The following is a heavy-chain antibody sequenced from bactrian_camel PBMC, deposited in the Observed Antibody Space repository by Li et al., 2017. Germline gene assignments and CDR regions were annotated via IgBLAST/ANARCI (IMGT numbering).Heavy chain of an antibody. D-gene: IGHD2*01. Sequence: QVQLVESGGGSVQAGGSLRLSCVASGRTYMLGCMGWLRQAPGKEREGVAYVGTDGDTHYADSVKGRFTISQVNANKTNATVYLQMNGLKVEDTALYYCMGEVRDCSGTAPAWSGQGTQVTVS. CDR1: GRTYMLGC. CDR2: VGTDGDT. J-gene: IGHJ4*01. V-gene: IGHV3S53*01.